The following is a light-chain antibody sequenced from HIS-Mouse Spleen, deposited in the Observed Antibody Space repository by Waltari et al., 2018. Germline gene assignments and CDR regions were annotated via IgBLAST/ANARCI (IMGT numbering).Light chain of an antibody. CDR3: CSYAGSYTLV. CDR2: DVS. Sequence: QSALTQPRSVSGSPGQSVTISCTGTSSDVGCYNYVSWYQQHPGKAPQLMIYDVSKRPSGVPDRFSGSKSGNTASLTISGLQAEDEADYYCCSYAGSYTLVFGGGTKLTVL. CDR1: SSDVGCYNY. V-gene: IGLV2-11*01. J-gene: IGLJ2*01.